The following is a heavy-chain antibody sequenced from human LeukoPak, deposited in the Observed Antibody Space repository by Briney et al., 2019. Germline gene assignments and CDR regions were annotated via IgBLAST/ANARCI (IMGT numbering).Heavy chain of an antibody. D-gene: IGHD3-3*01. V-gene: IGHV4-39*07. CDR3: ARDKTFEVVNFFDY. CDR2: IYYGGST. Sequence: PSETLSLTCTVSGGSISSGSYYWGWIRQPPGKGLEWIGSIYYGGSTYYNPSLESRITVSLDTSKNQFSLKLRFVTAADTAVYYCARDKTFEVVNFFDYWGQGTLVTVSS. J-gene: IGHJ4*02. CDR1: GGSISSGSYY.